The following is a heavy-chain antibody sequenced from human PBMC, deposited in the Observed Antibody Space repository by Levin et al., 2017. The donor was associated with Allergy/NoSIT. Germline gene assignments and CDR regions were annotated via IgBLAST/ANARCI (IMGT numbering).Heavy chain of an antibody. CDR3: TRASCSSASCYERVHGMDV. J-gene: IGHJ6*02. D-gene: IGHD2-2*01. V-gene: IGHV3-13*01. CDR1: GFIFSNYD. Sequence: PSETLSLTCEASGFIFSNYDMHWVRQTTGKGLEWVSSIHSPGDTYYSGSVRGRFTISRENAKNSFYLQMNSLRVGDTAVYYCTRASCSSASCYERVHGMDVWGQGTTVTVSS. CDR2: IHSPGDT.